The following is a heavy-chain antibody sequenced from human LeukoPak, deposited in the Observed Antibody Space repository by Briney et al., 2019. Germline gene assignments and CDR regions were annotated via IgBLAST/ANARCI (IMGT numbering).Heavy chain of an antibody. Sequence: PSETLSLTCAVYGGSFSAYYWSWIRQPPGKELEWIGEINHSGSTNYNPSLNSRVTISVDLSKNQFSLKLNSVTAADTAVYYCARLVRGVIISYYFDYWGQGTLVTVSS. D-gene: IGHD3-10*01. J-gene: IGHJ4*02. V-gene: IGHV4-34*01. CDR2: INHSGST. CDR1: GGSFSAYY. CDR3: ARLVRGVIISYYFDY.